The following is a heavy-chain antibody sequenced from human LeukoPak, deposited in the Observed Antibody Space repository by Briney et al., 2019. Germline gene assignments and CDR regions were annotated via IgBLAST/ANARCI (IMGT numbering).Heavy chain of an antibody. V-gene: IGHV3-30-3*01. Sequence: GGSLRLSCAASGFTFSSHAMHWVRQAPGKGLEWVAVISCDGSKKYYADSVKGRFTISRDNSKDTLYLQMNSLRSEDTAVYYCAREHYGAQYFDYWGQGTLVTVS. CDR2: ISCDGSKK. CDR3: AREHYGAQYFDY. CDR1: GFTFSSHA. D-gene: IGHD4-17*01. J-gene: IGHJ4*02.